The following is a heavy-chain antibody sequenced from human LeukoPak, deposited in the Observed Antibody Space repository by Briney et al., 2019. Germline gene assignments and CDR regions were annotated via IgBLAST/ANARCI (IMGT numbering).Heavy chain of an antibody. V-gene: IGHV3-21*01. CDR3: ARGEGSSWYGYYYYYMDV. Sequence: KPGGTLRLSCAASGFTFSSYSMNWVRQAPGKGLEWVSSISSSSSYIYYADSVKGRFTISRDNAKNSLYLQMNSLRAEDTAVYYCARGEGSSWYGYYYYYMDVWGKGTTVTISS. CDR2: ISSSSSYI. CDR1: GFTFSSYS. J-gene: IGHJ6*03. D-gene: IGHD6-13*01.